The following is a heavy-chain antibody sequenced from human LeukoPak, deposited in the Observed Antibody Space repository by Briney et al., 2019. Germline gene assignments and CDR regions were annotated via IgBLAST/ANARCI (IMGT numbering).Heavy chain of an antibody. D-gene: IGHD2-15*01. V-gene: IGHV5-51*01. J-gene: IGHJ5*02. CDR2: IYPGDSDT. CDR1: GYSFTDYW. CDR3: ARHGSTRSGFDP. Sequence: GESLKISCKGIGYSFTDYWIGWVRQMPGKGLEPMGIIYPGDSDTKYSPSFQGQVTISADKSINTACLQWSSLKASDTAMYYCARHGSTRSGFDPWGQGTLVTVSS.